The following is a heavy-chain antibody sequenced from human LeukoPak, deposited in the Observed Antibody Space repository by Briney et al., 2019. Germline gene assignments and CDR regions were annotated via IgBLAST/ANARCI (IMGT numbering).Heavy chain of an antibody. Sequence: SETLSLTCAVYGGSFSGYYWSWVRQPPGKGLEWIGEINHSGSTNYNPSLKSRVTISVDTSKNQFSLKLSSVTAADTAVYYCAGGLRPYVKPLDYWGQGTLVTVSS. CDR2: INHSGST. J-gene: IGHJ4*02. CDR1: GGSFSGYY. CDR3: AGGLRPYVKPLDY. D-gene: IGHD3-16*01. V-gene: IGHV4-34*01.